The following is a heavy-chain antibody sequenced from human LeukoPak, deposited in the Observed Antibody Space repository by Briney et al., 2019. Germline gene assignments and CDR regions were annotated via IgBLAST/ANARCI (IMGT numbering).Heavy chain of an antibody. J-gene: IGHJ4*02. Sequence: GGSLRLSCAASGFTFSSYWMSWVRQAPGKGLEWVSYISSGGSNKYYADSVKGRFTISRDNAKKSLYLQMNSLRADDTAVYYCSRGPLPVTYSYDYWGQGTLVTVSS. CDR3: SRGPLPVTYSYDY. CDR2: ISSGGSNK. V-gene: IGHV3-48*04. D-gene: IGHD5-18*01. CDR1: GFTFSSYW.